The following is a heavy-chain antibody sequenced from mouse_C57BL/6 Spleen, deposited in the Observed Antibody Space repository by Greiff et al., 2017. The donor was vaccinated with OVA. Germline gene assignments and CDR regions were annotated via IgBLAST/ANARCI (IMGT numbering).Heavy chain of an antibody. CDR2: ISSGGSYT. D-gene: IGHD2-12*01. V-gene: IGHV5-6*02. CDR1: GFTFSSYG. J-gene: IGHJ2*01. CDR3: AREGALSYNYFDY. Sequence: EVKLVESGGDLVKPGGSLKLSCAASGFTFSSYGMSLVRQTRDKRLEWVATISSGGSYTYSPDSVKGRFTISRDNAKNTLYLQMSSLKSEDTAMYYCAREGALSYNYFDYWGQGTTLTVSS.